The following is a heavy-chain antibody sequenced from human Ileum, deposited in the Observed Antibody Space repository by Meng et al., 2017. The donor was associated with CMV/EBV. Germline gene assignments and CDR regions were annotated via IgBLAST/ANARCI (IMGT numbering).Heavy chain of an antibody. CDR1: YSFTSYW. J-gene: IGHJ4*02. D-gene: IGHD3-22*01. CDR3: ARHRYYYDSSGYYYFDY. V-gene: IGHV5-51*01. Sequence: YSFTSYWIGWVRQMPGKGLEWIGIIYPGDSDTRYSPSFQGQVTISADKSISTAYLQWSSLKASDTAMYYCARHRYYYDSSGYYYFDYWGQGTLVTVSS. CDR2: IYPGDSDT.